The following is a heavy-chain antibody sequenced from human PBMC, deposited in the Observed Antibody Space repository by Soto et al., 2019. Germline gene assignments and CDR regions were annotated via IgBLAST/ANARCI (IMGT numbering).Heavy chain of an antibody. CDR2: IYYSGST. V-gene: IGHV4-31*03. Sequence: SETLSLPYTVSAGSISSGGYYWSWIRQHPGKGLEWIGYIYYSGSTYYNPSLKSRVTISVDTSKNQFSLKLSSVTAADTAVYYCATPWPVAFAGISSNYYFNAVWGQGTTVTGSS. J-gene: IGHJ6*03. CDR1: AGSISSGGYY. D-gene: IGHD6-13*01. CDR3: ATPWPVAFAGISSNYYFNAV.